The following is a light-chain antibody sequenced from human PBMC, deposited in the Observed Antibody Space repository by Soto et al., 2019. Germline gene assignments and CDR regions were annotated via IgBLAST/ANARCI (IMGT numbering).Light chain of an antibody. V-gene: IGKV1D-12*01. CDR1: EDVSSW. CDR3: QQDKSLPIS. Sequence: DIQMTQSPSSVSASVGDRVTITCRASEDVSSWLAWYQQKPGKAPELLIYAASSVQSGVPSRFSVSGSGTDFTLTITSLQADDFATSYGQQDKSLPISFGQVTRLDIK. J-gene: IGKJ5*01. CDR2: AAS.